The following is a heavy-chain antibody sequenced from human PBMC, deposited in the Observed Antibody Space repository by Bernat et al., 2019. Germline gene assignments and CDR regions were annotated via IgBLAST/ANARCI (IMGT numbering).Heavy chain of an antibody. CDR2: IKEDGSEI. Sequence: EVQLVESGGGLVQPGGSLRLSCAASGFTFSAYWMSWVRQAPGMGLEWVANIKEDGSEIYYVDSVKGRFTISRDNAENSLHLQMTSLRAEDTAIYYCAREGMMYGIGYGLDVWGQGTTVTVSS. CDR3: AREGMMYGIGYGLDV. V-gene: IGHV3-7*03. D-gene: IGHD2-8*01. J-gene: IGHJ6*02. CDR1: GFTFSAYW.